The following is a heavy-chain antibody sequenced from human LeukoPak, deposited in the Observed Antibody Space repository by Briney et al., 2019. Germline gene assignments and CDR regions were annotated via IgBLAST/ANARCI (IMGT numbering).Heavy chain of an antibody. CDR2: IYHSGST. CDR3: AHSITIFGGIPWEAFDI. J-gene: IGHJ3*02. Sequence: SETLSLTCTVSGYSISSGYYWGWIRQPPGKGLEWIGSIYHSGSTYYNPSLKSRVTISVDTSKNQFSLKLSSVTAADTAVYYCAHSITIFGGIPWEAFDIWGQGTMVTVSS. CDR1: GYSISSGYY. D-gene: IGHD3-3*01. V-gene: IGHV4-38-2*02.